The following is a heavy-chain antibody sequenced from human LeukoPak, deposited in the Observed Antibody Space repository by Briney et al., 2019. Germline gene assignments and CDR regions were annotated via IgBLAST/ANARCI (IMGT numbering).Heavy chain of an antibody. V-gene: IGHV3-21*04. J-gene: IGHJ4*02. CDR1: GFTFSSYS. CDR2: ISSSSSYI. Sequence: GGSLRLSCAASGFTFSSYSTNWVRQAPGKGLEWVSSISSSSSYIYYADSVKGRFTISRDNAKNSLYLQMNSLRAEDTAVYYCARLLATTGTRYFDYWGQGTLVTVSS. D-gene: IGHD6-13*01. CDR3: ARLLATTGTRYFDY.